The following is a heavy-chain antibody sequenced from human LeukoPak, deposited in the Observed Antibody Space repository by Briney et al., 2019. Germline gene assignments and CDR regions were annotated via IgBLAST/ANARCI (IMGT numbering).Heavy chain of an antibody. CDR2: INHSGST. CDR3: ARGRLGSRITMVRGSDP. Sequence: SETLSLTCAVYGGSFSGYYWSWIRQPPGKGLEWIGEINHSGSTNYNPSLKSRVTISVDTSKNQFSLKLSSVTAADTAVYYCARGRLGSRITMVRGSDPWGQGTLVTVSS. V-gene: IGHV4-34*01. D-gene: IGHD3-10*01. J-gene: IGHJ5*02. CDR1: GGSFSGYY.